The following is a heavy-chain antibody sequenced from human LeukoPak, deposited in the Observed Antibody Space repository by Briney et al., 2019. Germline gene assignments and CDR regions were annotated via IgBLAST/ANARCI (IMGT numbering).Heavy chain of an antibody. CDR2: ISYDGSNK. J-gene: IGHJ4*02. CDR3: AKDRGHIVATFAFDY. CDR1: GFTFSSYG. Sequence: GGSLRLSCAAAGFTFSSYGMHWVRQAPGKGLEWVAAISYDGSNKYYADSVKGRFTISRDNSKNTLYLQMNSLRAEDTAVYYCAKDRGHIVATFAFDYWGQGTLVTVSS. D-gene: IGHD5-12*01. V-gene: IGHV3-30*18.